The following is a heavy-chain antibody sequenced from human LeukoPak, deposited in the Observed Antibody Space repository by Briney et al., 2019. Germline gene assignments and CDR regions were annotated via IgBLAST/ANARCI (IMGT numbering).Heavy chain of an antibody. J-gene: IGHJ4*02. V-gene: IGHV3-23*01. CDR2: ISGSGGST. CDR1: GFTLSNHA. CDR3: AKERGYTSGLGSLDY. D-gene: IGHD6-19*01. Sequence: PGRSLRLSCAASGFTLSNHAMTWVRQAPGKGMEWVSTISGSGGSTYYADSLKGRITIYRDNSKNTLYLQMNSLRGEDTAVYYCAKERGYTSGLGSLDYWGQGTLVSVS.